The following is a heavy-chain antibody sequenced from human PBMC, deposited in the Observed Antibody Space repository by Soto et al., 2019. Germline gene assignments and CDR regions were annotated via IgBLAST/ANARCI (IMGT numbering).Heavy chain of an antibody. Sequence: EVQLVETGGGLIQPGGSLRLSCAASGFTVSSNYMSWVRQAPGKGLEWVSVIYSGGSTYYADSVKGRFTISRDNSKNTLYLHMNSLRAEDTAVYYCARVLRPRGGFGWFDPWGQGTLVTVSS. CDR1: GFTVSSNY. J-gene: IGHJ5*02. V-gene: IGHV3-53*02. D-gene: IGHD3-3*01. CDR3: ARVLRPRGGFGWFDP. CDR2: IYSGGST.